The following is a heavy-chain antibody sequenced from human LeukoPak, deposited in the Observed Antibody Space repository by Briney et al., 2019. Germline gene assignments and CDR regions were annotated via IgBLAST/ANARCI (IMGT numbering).Heavy chain of an antibody. CDR1: GYTFTSYY. CDR3: AREAAAGYDFDY. Sequence: ASVKVSCKASGYTFTSYYMHWVRQAPGQGLEWMGWINPNSGGTNYAQKFQGWVTMTRDTSISTAYMELSRLRSDDTAVYYCAREAAAGYDFDYWGQGTLVTVSS. D-gene: IGHD6-13*01. V-gene: IGHV1-2*04. CDR2: INPNSGGT. J-gene: IGHJ4*02.